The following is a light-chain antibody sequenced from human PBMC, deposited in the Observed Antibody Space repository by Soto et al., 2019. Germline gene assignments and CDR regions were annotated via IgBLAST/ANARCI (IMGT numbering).Light chain of an antibody. CDR2: GAS. J-gene: IGKJ1*01. CDR1: QNISSN. CDR3: QQYDNWLLT. Sequence: EIVMTQSPATLSVSPGERATLSCRASQNISSNLAWYQQKPGQAPRVLIDGASTRATGIPARFSGSGSGTEFTLTISSLQSEDFAVYYCQQYDNWLLTFGQGTKVEIK. V-gene: IGKV3-15*01.